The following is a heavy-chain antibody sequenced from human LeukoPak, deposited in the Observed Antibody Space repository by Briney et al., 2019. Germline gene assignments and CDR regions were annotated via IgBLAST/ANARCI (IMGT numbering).Heavy chain of an antibody. CDR2: INHSGST. V-gene: IGHV4-34*01. D-gene: IGHD6-19*01. CDR3: ARKSSGWRLSY. J-gene: IGHJ4*02. CDR1: GGSFSGYY. Sequence: KPSETLSLTCAVYGGSFSGYYWSWIRQPPGKGLEWLGEINHSGSTNYNPSLKSRVTISVDTSKNQFSLKLSSVTAADTAVYYCARKSSGWRLSYWGQGTLVTVSS.